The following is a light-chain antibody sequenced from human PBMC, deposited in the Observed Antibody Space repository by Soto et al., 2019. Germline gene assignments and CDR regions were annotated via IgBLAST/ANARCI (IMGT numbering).Light chain of an antibody. V-gene: IGKV1-39*01. CDR3: QQSYSTPPIT. CDR1: QDISNY. CDR2: AAS. Sequence: DIQMTESPSSVPASVGDRVTITCRASQDISNYLNWYQQKPGKAPKLLXYAASSLQSGVPSRCSGSRSGTDLTLTISSLQTEDYANYYCQQSYSTPPITFGQGTRLEIK. J-gene: IGKJ5*01.